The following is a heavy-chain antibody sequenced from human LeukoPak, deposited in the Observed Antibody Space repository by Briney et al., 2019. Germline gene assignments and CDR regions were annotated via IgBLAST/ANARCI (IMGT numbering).Heavy chain of an antibody. CDR2: ISANSGNT. J-gene: IGHJ4*02. CDR1: GYSFTSYF. D-gene: IGHD3-10*01. V-gene: IGHV1-18*01. CDR3: ARDRPLDADDYYGFYYFDY. Sequence: GASMKVSCKASGYSFTSYFISWVRPPPAQEVQWMGWISANSGNTNYTQKLEGRVTMTTDTSTSTAYMELSRMRSDDTAVYYCARDRPLDADDYYGFYYFDYWGQGTLVTVSA.